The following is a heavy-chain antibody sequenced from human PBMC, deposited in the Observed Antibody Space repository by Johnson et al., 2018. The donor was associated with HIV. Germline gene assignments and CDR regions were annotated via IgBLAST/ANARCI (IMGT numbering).Heavy chain of an antibody. CDR1: GFTFSSYG. V-gene: IGHV3-30*19. CDR2: ISYDGSNK. CDR3: ARGRITMVQGVIFGAFDI. Sequence: QMQLVESGGGVVQPGRSLRLSCAASGFTFSSYGMHWVRQAPGKGLEWVAVISYDGSNKYYADSVKGRFTISRDNSKNTLYLQMNSLRAEDTAVYYCARGRITMVQGVIFGAFDIWGQGTMVTVSS. J-gene: IGHJ3*02. D-gene: IGHD3-10*01.